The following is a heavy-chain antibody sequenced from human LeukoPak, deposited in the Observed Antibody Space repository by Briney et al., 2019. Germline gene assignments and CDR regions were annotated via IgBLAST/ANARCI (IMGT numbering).Heavy chain of an antibody. D-gene: IGHD2-8*01. J-gene: IGHJ3*02. Sequence: PSETLSLTCTGSGGSISISSYYWSWIRQSPGKGLEWIGYVFYSGKTDYSPSLRSRVSMSVDTSKNQFSLKVTSVTAADTAVYYCARDTNLRDSFDIWGQGTMVTVSS. V-gene: IGHV4-61*01. CDR1: GGSISISSYY. CDR3: ARDTNLRDSFDI. CDR2: VFYSGKT.